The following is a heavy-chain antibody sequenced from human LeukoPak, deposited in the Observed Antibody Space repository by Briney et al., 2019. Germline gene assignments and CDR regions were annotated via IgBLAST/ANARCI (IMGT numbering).Heavy chain of an antibody. CDR2: IYSDGRST. CDR3: ARGGIQAAFDI. V-gene: IGHV3-74*01. Sequence: PGGALRLSCAASGFTFSDYWMHWVRQAAGKGLVWVSRIYSDGRSTTYADSVKGRFTISRDNAKNTLDLQMNSLRAEDTAVYYCARGGIQAAFDIWGQGTMVTVSS. CDR1: GFTFSDYW. J-gene: IGHJ3*02. D-gene: IGHD6-25*01.